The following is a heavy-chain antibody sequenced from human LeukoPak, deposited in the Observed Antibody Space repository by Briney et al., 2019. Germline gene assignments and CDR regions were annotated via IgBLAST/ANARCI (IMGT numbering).Heavy chain of an antibody. CDR1: GFTFDDYG. CDR2: INWNGGST. D-gene: IGHD1-26*01. Sequence: GGFLRLSCASSGFTFDDYGMSWVRQAPGEGLEWVSGINWNGGSTGYADSVKGRFTISRDNAKNSLYLQMNSLRVEDTALYYCARGLFSGSPGFSYYFDYWGQGTLVTVSS. CDR3: ARGLFSGSPGFSYYFDY. J-gene: IGHJ4*02. V-gene: IGHV3-20*04.